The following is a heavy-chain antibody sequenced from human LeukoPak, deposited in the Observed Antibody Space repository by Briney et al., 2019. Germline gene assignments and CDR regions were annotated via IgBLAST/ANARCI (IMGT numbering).Heavy chain of an antibody. Sequence: GGSLRLSCAASGFTVSSNYMNWVRQAPGKGLEWVLVINSGGNAYYADSVKGRFTISRDNSKNMLYLQMNSLRAEDTAVYYCARSQGRTMSLRHFDLWGRGTLVTVSS. V-gene: IGHV3-53*01. CDR2: INSGGNA. CDR3: ARSQGRTMSLRHFDL. CDR1: GFTVSSNY. J-gene: IGHJ2*01. D-gene: IGHD3-22*01.